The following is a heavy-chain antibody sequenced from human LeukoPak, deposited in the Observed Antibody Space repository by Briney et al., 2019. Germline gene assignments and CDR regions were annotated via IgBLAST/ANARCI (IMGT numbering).Heavy chain of an antibody. CDR3: AAGRWLQLLATI. V-gene: IGHV1-3*01. J-gene: IGHJ4*02. CDR1: GYTFTSYG. D-gene: IGHD5-24*01. Sequence: ASVKVSCKASGYTFTSYGISWVRQAPGQGLEWMGWINAGNGNTKYSQKFQGRVTITRDTSASTAYMELSSLRSEDTAVYYCAAGRWLQLLATIWGQGTLVTVSS. CDR2: INAGNGNT.